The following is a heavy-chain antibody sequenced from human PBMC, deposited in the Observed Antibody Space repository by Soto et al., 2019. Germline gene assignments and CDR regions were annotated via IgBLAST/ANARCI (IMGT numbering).Heavy chain of an antibody. J-gene: IGHJ1*01. CDR3: ARDALTTVTVEYFQH. Sequence: GASVKVSCKASGYTFTSYGISWVRQAPGQGLEWMGWISAYNGNTNYAQKLQGRVTMTTDTSTSTAYMELRSLRSDDTAVYYCARDALTTVTVEYFQHWGQGTLVTVS. V-gene: IGHV1-18*01. CDR2: ISAYNGNT. CDR1: GYTFTSYG. D-gene: IGHD4-17*01.